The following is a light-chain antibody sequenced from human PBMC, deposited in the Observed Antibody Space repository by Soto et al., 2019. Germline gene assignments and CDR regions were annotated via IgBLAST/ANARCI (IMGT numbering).Light chain of an antibody. CDR3: QQYGSSPT. CDR1: QSVSSSY. Sequence: EIVLTQSPGTLSLSPGERATLSCRASQSVSSSYIAWYQQKPGQAPRLLIYGASSRATGIPDRFSGSGCGTDFTITISRLEPDDFAVYYCQQYGSSPTFGPGTKVDIK. V-gene: IGKV3-20*01. J-gene: IGKJ3*01. CDR2: GAS.